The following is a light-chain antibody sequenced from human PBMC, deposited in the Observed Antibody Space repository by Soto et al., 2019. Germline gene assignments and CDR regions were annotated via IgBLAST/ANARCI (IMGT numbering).Light chain of an antibody. Sequence: DIQLTHSPSSLSASVGDRFTITCLASQTIDTYVNWYQHKPGTAPKVLIYAATYLQNGVPSRFSGTGSGADFTLTISSLQPEDFATYYCQQNFNLPRTFGQGTRLEIK. CDR3: QQNFNLPRT. CDR2: AAT. V-gene: IGKV1-39*01. J-gene: IGKJ5*01. CDR1: QTIDTY.